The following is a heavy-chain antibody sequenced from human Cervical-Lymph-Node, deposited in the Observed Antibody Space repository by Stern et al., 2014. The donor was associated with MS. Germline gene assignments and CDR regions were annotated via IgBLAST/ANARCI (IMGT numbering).Heavy chain of an antibody. Sequence: QVQLVQSGTEVKKPGASVRVSCRASGYTFNDYHMHWVRQAPGQGLEWMGWVDPKTGDTKYEQKFQGSVTMTRDTSISTTYMDLSRLTPDDTAVYYCAREYARSPVTEYFDFWGQGTQVTVSS. V-gene: IGHV1-2*02. D-gene: IGHD2-2*01. CDR1: GYTFNDYH. J-gene: IGHJ4*02. CDR2: VDPKTGDT. CDR3: AREYARSPVTEYFDF.